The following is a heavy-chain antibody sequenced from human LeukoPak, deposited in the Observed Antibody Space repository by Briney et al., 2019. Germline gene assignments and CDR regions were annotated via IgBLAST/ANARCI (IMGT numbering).Heavy chain of an antibody. CDR1: GFTFSSYA. Sequence: PGGSLRLSCAASGFTFSSYAMHWVRQAPGKGLEYVSAISGNGDSTYYANSVKGRFTISRDNSKNTLYLQMGSLRAEDMAVYYCARGLAGEAARVDIWGQGTMVTVSS. V-gene: IGHV3-64*01. J-gene: IGHJ3*02. CDR3: ARGLAGEAARVDI. CDR2: ISGNGDST. D-gene: IGHD6-6*01.